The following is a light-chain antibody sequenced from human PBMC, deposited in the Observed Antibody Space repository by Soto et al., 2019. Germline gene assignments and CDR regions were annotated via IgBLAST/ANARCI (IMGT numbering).Light chain of an antibody. Sequence: EIVMTQSPATLSVSPGVRATLSCRASQSVSSNLAWYQQKPGQAPRLLIYGASTRATGIPARFSGSGSGTEFTLTISSLQSEDFAVYYCQQYNNWPPMITFGPGTKVDIK. CDR3: QQYNNWPPMIT. V-gene: IGKV3-15*01. CDR1: QSVSSN. J-gene: IGKJ3*01. CDR2: GAS.